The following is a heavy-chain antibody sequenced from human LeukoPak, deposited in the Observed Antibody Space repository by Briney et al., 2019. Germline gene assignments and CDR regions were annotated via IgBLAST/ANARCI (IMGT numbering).Heavy chain of an antibody. D-gene: IGHD6-13*01. J-gene: IGHJ3*02. CDR3: VRGVSISSSWYNDI. V-gene: IGHV3-11*01. CDR1: GFTFSDYY. CDR2: ISRGGSTT. Sequence: PGGSLILSCAASGFTFSDYYMSWIRQAPGKGLEWVSYISRGGSTTYYADSVKGRFTISRDNAKNSLYLQINSLRAEDTAVYYCVRGVSISSSWYNDIWGQGTMVTVS.